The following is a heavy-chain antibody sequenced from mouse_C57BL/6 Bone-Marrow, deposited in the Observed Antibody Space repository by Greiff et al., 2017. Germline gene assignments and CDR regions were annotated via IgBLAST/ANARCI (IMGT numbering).Heavy chain of an antibody. CDR3: ARSGDGYLVSPYWCFEV. CDR1: GYAFSSYW. CDR2: IYPGDGDT. V-gene: IGHV1-80*01. J-gene: IGHJ1*03. D-gene: IGHD2-3*01. Sequence: QVQLQQSGAELARPGASVKISCKASGYAFSSYWMNWVKQRPGKGLEWIGQIYPGDGDTNYNGKFKGKATLTADKSSSTAYMQLSSLTSEDSAVYCCARSGDGYLVSPYWCFEVWGTGTTVTVSS.